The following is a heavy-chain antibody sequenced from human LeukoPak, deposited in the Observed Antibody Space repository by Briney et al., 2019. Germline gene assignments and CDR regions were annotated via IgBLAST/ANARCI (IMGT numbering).Heavy chain of an antibody. J-gene: IGHJ4*02. CDR1: GFTFSNYG. CDR3: AREYGSHFDY. Sequence: EGSLRLSCAASGFTFSNYGMSWVRQSPGKGLEWVSSISSSSSYIYYADSVKGRFTISRDNAKNSLYLQMNSLRAEDTAVYYCAREYGSHFDYWGQGTLVTVSS. V-gene: IGHV3-21*01. CDR2: ISSSSSYI. D-gene: IGHD3-10*01.